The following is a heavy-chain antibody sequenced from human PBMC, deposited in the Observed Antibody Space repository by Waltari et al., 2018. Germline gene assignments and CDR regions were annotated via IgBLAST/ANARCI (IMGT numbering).Heavy chain of an antibody. V-gene: IGHV1-69*04. J-gene: IGHJ4*02. CDR3: ARDRGSSGYYAFGY. D-gene: IGHD3-22*01. Sequence: QVQLVHSGAEVKKPGSSLQVSCKASGGTFSSYTISWVRQAPGQGLEWMGRIIPILGIANYAQKFQGRVTITADKSTSTAYMELSSLRSEDTAVYYCARDRGSSGYYAFGYWGQGTLVTVSS. CDR2: IIPILGIA. CDR1: GGTFSSYT.